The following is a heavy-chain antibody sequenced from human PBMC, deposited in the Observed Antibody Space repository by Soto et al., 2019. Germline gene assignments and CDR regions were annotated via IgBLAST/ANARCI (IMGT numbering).Heavy chain of an antibody. V-gene: IGHV4-34*01. CDR3: ARIDYSLFYSNDY. CDR1: GGSFSGYY. CDR2: INHSGST. J-gene: IGHJ4*02. D-gene: IGHD4-4*01. Sequence: QVQLQQWGAGLLKPSETLSLTCAVYGGSFSGYYWSWIRQPPGKGLEWIGEINHSGSTNYNPSLKSRVTISVDTSKNQFSLKLSSVTAADTAVYYCARIDYSLFYSNDYWGQGTLVTVSS.